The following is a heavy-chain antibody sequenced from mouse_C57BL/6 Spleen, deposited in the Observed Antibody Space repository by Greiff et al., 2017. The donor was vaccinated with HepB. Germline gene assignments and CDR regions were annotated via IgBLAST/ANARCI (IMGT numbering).Heavy chain of an antibody. J-gene: IGHJ2*01. CDR2: ISSGGDYI. CDR1: GFTFSSYA. V-gene: IGHV5-9-1*02. Sequence: EVKLVESGEGLVKPGGSLKLSCAASGFTFSSYAMSWVRQTPEKRLEWVAYISSGGDYIYYADTVKGRFTISRDNARNTLYLQMSSLKSEDTAMYYCTREDYSNYFDYWGQGTTLTVSS. CDR3: TREDYSNYFDY. D-gene: IGHD2-5*01.